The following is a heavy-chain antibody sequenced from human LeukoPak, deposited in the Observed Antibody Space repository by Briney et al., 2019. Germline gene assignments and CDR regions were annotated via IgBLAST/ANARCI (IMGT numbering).Heavy chain of an antibody. CDR3: ARAYYYDSSGYYGGIDY. V-gene: IGHV4-61*01. CDR2: AYYTGST. J-gene: IGHJ4*02. CDR1: VASVSSGSYY. D-gene: IGHD3-22*01. Sequence: KSSETLSLTCSVSVASVSSGSYYWSWIRQPPGKGLEWIGYAYYTGSTNYNPSLKSRVTISLDTSKNQFSLKLSSVTAADTAVYYCARAYYYDSSGYYGGIDYWGQGTLVTVSS.